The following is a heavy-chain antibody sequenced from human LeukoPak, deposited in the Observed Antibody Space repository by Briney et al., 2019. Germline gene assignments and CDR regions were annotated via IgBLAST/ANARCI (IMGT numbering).Heavy chain of an antibody. Sequence: SGTLSLTCAVYGGSFSGYYWSWIRQPPGKGLEWIGEINHSGSTNYNPSLKSRVTISVDTSKTQFSLKLSSVTAADTAVYYCARGLGVIFGYCSGGSCGNWFDPWGQGTLVTVSS. D-gene: IGHD2-15*01. J-gene: IGHJ5*02. CDR2: INHSGST. CDR3: ARGLGVIFGYCSGGSCGNWFDP. CDR1: GGSFSGYY. V-gene: IGHV4-34*01.